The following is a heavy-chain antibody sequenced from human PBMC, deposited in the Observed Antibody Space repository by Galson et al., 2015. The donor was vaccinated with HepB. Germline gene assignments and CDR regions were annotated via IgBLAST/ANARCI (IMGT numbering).Heavy chain of an antibody. Sequence: QVQLQESGPGLVKPSETLSLTCAVSGGSISSSIHYWGWIRQPPGEGLEWIGSINNSGTTDLNPSLKSRVTISVDTSKNQFSLKLSSVTAADATVYYCARHVGVAGTSTSTKNYFDFWGQGTLVTVSS. CDR2: INNSGTT. J-gene: IGHJ4*02. CDR3: ARHVGVAGTSTSTKNYFDF. D-gene: IGHD6-19*01. CDR1: GGSISSSIHY. V-gene: IGHV4-39*01.